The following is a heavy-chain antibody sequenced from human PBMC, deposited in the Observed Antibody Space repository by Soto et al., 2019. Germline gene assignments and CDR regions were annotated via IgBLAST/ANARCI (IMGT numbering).Heavy chain of an antibody. J-gene: IGHJ6*02. V-gene: IGHV1-18*04. CDR3: ARGGYSGNDPRYYYYYGLDV. CDR1: GFSFASFTPYG. CDR2: SSGYNGNT. D-gene: IGHD5-12*01. Sequence: QVQLVQSGAEVKRPGASVKVSCKASGFSFASFTPYGITWVRQAPGQGLEWMGGSSGYNGNTNYAQKLQGRLTMTTDTSTGTVYMELMSLRSDDTAVYYCARGGYSGNDPRYYYYYGLDVWGQGTTVTVSS.